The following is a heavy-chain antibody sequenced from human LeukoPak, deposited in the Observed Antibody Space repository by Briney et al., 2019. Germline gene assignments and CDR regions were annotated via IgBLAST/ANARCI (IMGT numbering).Heavy chain of an antibody. D-gene: IGHD6-19*01. CDR1: GYTFSDYY. Sequence: ASVKVSCKASGYTFSDYYMHWVRQAPGQGLEWMGWINLKRGGTNYAQHFQGRVTMTRDASITTAYMDLSSLTSDDTAVYYCARGLDRVAADNWGQGTLVIVSS. CDR3: ARGLDRVAADN. J-gene: IGHJ4*02. V-gene: IGHV1-2*02. CDR2: INLKRGGT.